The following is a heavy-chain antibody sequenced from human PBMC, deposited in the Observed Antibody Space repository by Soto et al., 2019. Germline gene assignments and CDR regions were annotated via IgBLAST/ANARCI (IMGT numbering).Heavy chain of an antibody. CDR1: GGSISSGDYY. J-gene: IGHJ4*02. CDR2: IYYSGST. V-gene: IGHV4-30-4*01. D-gene: IGHD2-15*01. Sequence: QVQLQESGPGLVKPSQTLSLTCTVSGGSISSGDYYWSWIRQPPGKGLEWVGYIYYSGSTYYNPSLQGRVTTSIHTSKHQFFLNLNSVTAADTAVYYCARDRRVEMASLDYWGQGALVTVSS. CDR3: ARDRRVEMASLDY.